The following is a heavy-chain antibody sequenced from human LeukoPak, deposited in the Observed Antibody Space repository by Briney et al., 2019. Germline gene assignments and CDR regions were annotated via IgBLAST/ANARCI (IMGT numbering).Heavy chain of an antibody. Sequence: SETLSLTCTVSGGSITSGDYYWAWIRQPPGTGLEWIGSIYYSGNTYYNPSLKSRITLSVDTSKNQFSLKLSSVTAADSAVYYCARRNSGNYYGLFDPWGQGTLVTVSS. CDR3: ARRNSGNYYGLFDP. J-gene: IGHJ5*02. V-gene: IGHV4-39*01. D-gene: IGHD1-26*01. CDR1: GGSITSGDYY. CDR2: IYYSGNT.